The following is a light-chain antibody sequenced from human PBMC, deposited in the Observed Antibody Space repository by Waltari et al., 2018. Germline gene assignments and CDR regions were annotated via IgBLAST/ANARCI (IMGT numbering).Light chain of an antibody. V-gene: IGLV2-8*01. CDR2: EVT. Sequence: QSALTQPPSASGSPGQSVTISCTGTSSDIGTSDFVSWYQQHPGKAPKLVIYEVTKRPSGVPDRFSGSKSGSTASLTVSGLQAEDGADYYCSSYATSNKLLFGGGTKLTVL. CDR1: SSDIGTSDF. CDR3: SSYATSNKLL. J-gene: IGLJ3*02.